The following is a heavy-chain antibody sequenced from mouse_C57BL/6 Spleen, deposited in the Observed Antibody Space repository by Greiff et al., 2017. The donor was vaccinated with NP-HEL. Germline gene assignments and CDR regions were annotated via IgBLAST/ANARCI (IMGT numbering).Heavy chain of an antibody. CDR3: AGEYAD. J-gene: IGHJ3*01. CDR1: GYTFTDYY. CDR2: INPNNGGT. Sequence: EVQLQQSGPELVKPGASVKMSCKASGYTFTDYYMNWVKQSHGKSLEWIGDINPNNGGTSYNQKFKGKATLTVDKSSSTAYMVLRSLTSEDSADYYCAGEYADWGQGTLVTVAA. D-gene: IGHD2-10*02. V-gene: IGHV1-26*01.